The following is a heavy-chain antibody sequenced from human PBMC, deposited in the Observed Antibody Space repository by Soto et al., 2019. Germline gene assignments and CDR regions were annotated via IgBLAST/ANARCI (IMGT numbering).Heavy chain of an antibody. V-gene: IGHV3-48*02. CDR3: ARVIQLSAIFFDY. J-gene: IGHJ4*02. D-gene: IGHD5-18*01. CDR1: GFTFSHYT. CDR2: ISSTSSTI. Sequence: GGSLRPSCAASGFTFSHYTMNWVRQAPGKGLEWVSYISSTSSTIYFADSVKGRFTISRDNAKNSLYLQMNSVRDEDTGVYYCARVIQLSAIFFDYWGQGTLVTVSS.